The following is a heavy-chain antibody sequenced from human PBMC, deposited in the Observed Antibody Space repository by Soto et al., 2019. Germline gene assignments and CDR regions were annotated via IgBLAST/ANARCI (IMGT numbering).Heavy chain of an antibody. CDR1: GGSFSGYY. V-gene: IGHV4-34*01. CDR3: ARGRDIVVVVAAFSHFDY. Sequence: SETLSLTCAVYGGSFSGYYWSWIRQPPGKGLEWIGEINHGGSTNYNPSLKSRVTISVDTSKNQFSLKLSSVTAADTAVYYCARGRDIVVVVAAFSHFDYWGQGTLVTVSS. J-gene: IGHJ4*02. D-gene: IGHD2-15*01. CDR2: INHGGST.